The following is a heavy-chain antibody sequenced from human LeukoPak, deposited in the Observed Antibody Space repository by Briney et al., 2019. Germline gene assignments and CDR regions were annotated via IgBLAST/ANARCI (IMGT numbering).Heavy chain of an antibody. CDR2: ISSSSSYI. CDR1: GFTFSSYS. J-gene: IGHJ4*02. V-gene: IGHV3-21*01. CDR3: ARGWPPNDYDSSGYGDY. D-gene: IGHD3-22*01. Sequence: GGSLRLSCAASGFTFSSYSMNWVRQAPGKGLEWVSSISSSSSYIYYADSVKSRFTISRDNAKNSLYLQMNSLRAEDTAVYYCARGWPPNDYDSSGYGDYWGQGTLVTVSS.